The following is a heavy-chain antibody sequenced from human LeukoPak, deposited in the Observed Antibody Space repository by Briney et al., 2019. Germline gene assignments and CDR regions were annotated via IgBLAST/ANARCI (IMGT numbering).Heavy chain of an antibody. CDR2: ISSNGGST. CDR3: ARPPLYGY. V-gene: IGHV3-64*01. D-gene: IGHD2-2*02. J-gene: IGHJ4*02. Sequence: GGSLRLSCAASGFTFSSYAMHWVRQAPGKGLEYVSAISSNGGSTYYANSVKGRFTISRDSSKNTLYLQMGSLRAEDMAVYYCARPPLYGYWGQGTLVTVSS. CDR1: GFTFSSYA.